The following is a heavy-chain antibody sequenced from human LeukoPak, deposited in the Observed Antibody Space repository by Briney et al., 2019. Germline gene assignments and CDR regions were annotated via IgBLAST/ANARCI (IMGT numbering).Heavy chain of an antibody. Sequence: GGSLRLSCAASGFTFSIYAMSWVRQAPGKGLQWVSSITSRGESTWYVDSVKGRFTITRNNSENTLYLQMHSLRAEDTAVYYCARDRPNYYGSDGHYYRRDGDYWGRGTLVSVSS. CDR1: GFTFSIYA. J-gene: IGHJ4*02. D-gene: IGHD3-22*01. CDR3: ARDRPNYYGSDGHYYRRDGDY. CDR2: ITSRGEST. V-gene: IGHV3-23*01.